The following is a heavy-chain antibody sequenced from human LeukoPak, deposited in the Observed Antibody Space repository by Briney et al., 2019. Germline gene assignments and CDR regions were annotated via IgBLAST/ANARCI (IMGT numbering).Heavy chain of an antibody. CDR2: LYTSGGT. J-gene: IGHJ6*02. Sequence: PGGSLRLSCAASGFTFSTFWMHWVRQAPGKGLVWVSVLYTSGGTYSSDSVKGRFTISRDNSKNTLYLQMTFLRVEDTAVYFCAREDVFTRNNFYGMDVWGQGTTVTVSS. CDR1: GFTFSTFW. D-gene: IGHD2-2*01. V-gene: IGHV3-53*01. CDR3: AREDVFTRNNFYGMDV.